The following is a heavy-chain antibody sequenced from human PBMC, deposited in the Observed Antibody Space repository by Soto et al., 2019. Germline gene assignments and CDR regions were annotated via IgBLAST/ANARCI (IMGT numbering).Heavy chain of an antibody. CDR2: ILYDGTNK. Sequence: GGSLRLSCAASGFTFSNYGMHWVRQAPGKGLEWVAIILYDGTNKYSSDSVKGRFTISRDNSKNTLYLQMNSLTAEDTAVYYCARGTALAVFDYWGQGTPVTVSS. J-gene: IGHJ4*02. V-gene: IGHV3-33*05. CDR3: ARGTALAVFDY. CDR1: GFTFSNYG. D-gene: IGHD2-8*02.